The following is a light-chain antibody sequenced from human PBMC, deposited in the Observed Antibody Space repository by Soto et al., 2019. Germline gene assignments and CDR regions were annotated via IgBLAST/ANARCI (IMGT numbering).Light chain of an antibody. J-gene: IGLJ1*01. Sequence: QSALTQPASVSGSPGQSITISCTGTSSDVGGYNYVSWYQQYPGKAPKLMIYEVNRRPSGVSNRFSGSKSGNAASLTISGLQTEDEGDFFCSSYTSTGTPFVFGTGTQLTVL. CDR2: EVN. CDR1: SSDVGGYNY. V-gene: IGLV2-14*01. CDR3: SSYTSTGTPFV.